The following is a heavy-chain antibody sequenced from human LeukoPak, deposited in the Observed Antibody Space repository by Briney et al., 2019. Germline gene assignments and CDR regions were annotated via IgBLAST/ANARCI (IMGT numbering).Heavy chain of an antibody. CDR3: AREPKPTYDSSGYTI. J-gene: IGHJ3*02. CDR2: MNPNSGNT. CDR1: GYSFTSYD. D-gene: IGHD3-22*01. Sequence: ASVKVSCKASGYSFTSYDINWVRQATGQGLEWMGWMNPNSGNTGYAQKFQGRVTMTTDTSTSTAYMELRSLRSDDTAVYYCAREPKPTYDSSGYTIWGQGTMVTVSS. V-gene: IGHV1-8*01.